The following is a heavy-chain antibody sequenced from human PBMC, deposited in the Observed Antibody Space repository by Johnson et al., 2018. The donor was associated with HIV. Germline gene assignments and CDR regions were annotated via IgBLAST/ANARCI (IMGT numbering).Heavy chain of an antibody. CDR3: AREGRRDAFDI. CDR1: GFTFDDYA. CDR2: LSWNSGIL. J-gene: IGHJ3*02. D-gene: IGHD1-26*01. V-gene: IGHV3-9*01. Sequence: VQLVESGGGLVQPGRSLRLSCVASGFTFDDYAMHWVRQAPGKGLEWVSGLSWNSGILGYADSVKGRFTISRDNAKKSLYLQMNSLRAEDTAVYYCAREGRRDAFDIWGQGTMVTVS.